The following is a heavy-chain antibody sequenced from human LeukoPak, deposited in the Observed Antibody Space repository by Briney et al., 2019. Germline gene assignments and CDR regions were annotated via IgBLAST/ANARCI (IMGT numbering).Heavy chain of an antibody. CDR1: GFTLSSYG. Sequence: QPGRSLRLSCAASGFTLSSYGMHWVRQAPGKGLEWVAVISYDGSNKYYADSVKGRFTISRDNSKNTLYLQMNSLRAEDTAVYYCAKDSNYVKYYYYGMDVWGQGTTVTVSS. CDR2: ISYDGSNK. D-gene: IGHD4-11*01. CDR3: AKDSNYVKYYYYGMDV. J-gene: IGHJ6*02. V-gene: IGHV3-30*18.